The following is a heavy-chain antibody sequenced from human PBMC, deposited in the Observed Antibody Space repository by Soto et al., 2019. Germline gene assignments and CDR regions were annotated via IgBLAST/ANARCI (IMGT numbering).Heavy chain of an antibody. V-gene: IGHV5-51*01. D-gene: IGHD6-19*01. CDR2: IYPGDSDT. Sequence: GESLVISCKGSGYSFTSYWISWVRQMPGKGLEWMGIIYPGDSDTRYSPSFQGQVTISADKSISTAYLQWSSLKASDTAMYYCAKHRRGWSRYALDIWGHGTIGTVSS. CDR3: AKHRRGWSRYALDI. CDR1: GYSFTSYW. J-gene: IGHJ3*02.